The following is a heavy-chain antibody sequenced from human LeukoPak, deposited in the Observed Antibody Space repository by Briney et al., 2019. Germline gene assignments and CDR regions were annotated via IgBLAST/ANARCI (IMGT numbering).Heavy chain of an antibody. CDR2: ISASNGNT. J-gene: IGHJ6*03. V-gene: IGHV1-18*01. Sequence: GASVKVSCKASGYTFTSYGISWVRQAPGQGLEWMGWISASNGNTNYAQKLQGRVTMTTDTSTSTAYMELRSLRSDDTAVYYCARGDFWSGYYSHYYMDVWGKGTTVTVSS. D-gene: IGHD3-3*01. CDR1: GYTFTSYG. CDR3: ARGDFWSGYYSHYYMDV.